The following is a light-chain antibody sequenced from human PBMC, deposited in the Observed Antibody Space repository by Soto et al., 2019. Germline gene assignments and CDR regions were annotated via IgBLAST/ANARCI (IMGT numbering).Light chain of an antibody. CDR3: QTWGTGIRV. Sequence: QSVLTHSPSASASLGASVKLTCTLSRGHSSYAIAWHQQQPEKGPRYLMKLNSDGSHSKGDGIPDRFSGSSSGAERYLTISSLQSEDEADYYCQTWGTGIRVFGGGTKLTVL. J-gene: IGLJ3*02. CDR2: LNSDGSH. CDR1: RGHSSYA. V-gene: IGLV4-69*01.